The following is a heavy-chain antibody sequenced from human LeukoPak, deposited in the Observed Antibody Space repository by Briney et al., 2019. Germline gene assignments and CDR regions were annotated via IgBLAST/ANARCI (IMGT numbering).Heavy chain of an antibody. D-gene: IGHD3-10*01. Sequence: GVSLRLSCAASGFTFSYYWMHWVRQAPGKGLVWVSRINSDGSSTSYADSVKGRFTISRDNAKNTLYLQMNSLRAEDTAVYYCARAQWGFGELSYFDYWGQGTLVTVSS. CDR1: GFTFSYYW. V-gene: IGHV3-74*01. CDR2: INSDGSST. J-gene: IGHJ4*02. CDR3: ARAQWGFGELSYFDY.